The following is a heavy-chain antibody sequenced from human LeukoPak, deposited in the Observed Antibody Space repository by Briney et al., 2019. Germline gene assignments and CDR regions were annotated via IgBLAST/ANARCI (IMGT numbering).Heavy chain of an antibody. CDR3: ARASRESGLDY. Sequence: GGSLRLSCAASGFTFSSYMMTWVRQAPGKGLEWVANIKPDGGEKFYVDSVRGRFTISRDNAKNSLYLQMNSLRAEDTAVYYCARASRESGLDYWGQGTLVTVSS. CDR1: GFTFSSYM. CDR2: IKPDGGEK. J-gene: IGHJ4*02. D-gene: IGHD3-3*01. V-gene: IGHV3-7*01.